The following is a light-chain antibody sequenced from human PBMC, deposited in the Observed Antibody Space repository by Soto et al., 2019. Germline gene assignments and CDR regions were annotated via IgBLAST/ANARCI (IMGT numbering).Light chain of an antibody. Sequence: DIQMTQSPSTLSASVGDRVTITCRASQSISSWLAWYQQKPGKAPQALIYDASSLKSGVPSRFSGNGSGTEFTLTISSLQPDDFATYYCQQYNTYSTFGQGTRLRL. CDR2: DAS. CDR3: QQYNTYST. CDR1: QSISSW. J-gene: IGKJ5*01. V-gene: IGKV1-5*01.